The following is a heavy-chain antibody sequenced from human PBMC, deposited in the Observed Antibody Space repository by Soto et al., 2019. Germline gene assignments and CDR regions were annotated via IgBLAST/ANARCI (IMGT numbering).Heavy chain of an antibody. V-gene: IGHV1-8*01. D-gene: IGHD2-21*02. CDR3: ARVSFLAPVTGAEIFDF. Sequence: QVQLVQSGAEVKKPGASVKVSCKASGYSFTSYDMNWVRQAPGQGLEWMGWVNPNRGDTDYAQKFQDRVTMTTDTSIRTAYMELGRLSSEDTAVYYCARVSFLAPVTGAEIFDFWGQGTMVTVSS. CDR1: GYSFTSYD. J-gene: IGHJ3*01. CDR2: VNPNRGDT.